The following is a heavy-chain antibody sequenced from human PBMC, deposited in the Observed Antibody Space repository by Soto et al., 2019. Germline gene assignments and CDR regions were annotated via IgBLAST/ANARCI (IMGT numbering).Heavy chain of an antibody. V-gene: IGHV3-66*01. J-gene: IGHJ4*02. D-gene: IGHD3-10*01. CDR3: ARDYRLMVGGAGFDY. CDR1: GLSVSNNY. CDR2: IYSGGTT. Sequence: PGGSLRLSCAASGLSVSNNYMSWVRQAPGKGLEWVSVIYSGGTTFYADSVKGRFIISRDISKNMLYLQMNSLRAEDTAVYYCARDYRLMVGGAGFDYWGQGILVTVSS.